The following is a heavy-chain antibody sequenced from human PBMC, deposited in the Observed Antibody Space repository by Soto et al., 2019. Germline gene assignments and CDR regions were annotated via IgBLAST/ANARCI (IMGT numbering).Heavy chain of an antibody. CDR1: GYRFSTYW. J-gene: IGHJ4*02. D-gene: IGHD3-10*01. CDR2: MYPDDSDI. V-gene: IGHV5-51*01. CDR3: ARRGQTTSVLDY. Sequence: GESLKISCRGSGYRFSTYWIGWVRQMPGKGLEWMGIMYPDDSDIRYSPSFEGQVTISADESISTAYLQWSSLKASDTAMYYCARRGQTTSVLDYWGQGTLVTVSS.